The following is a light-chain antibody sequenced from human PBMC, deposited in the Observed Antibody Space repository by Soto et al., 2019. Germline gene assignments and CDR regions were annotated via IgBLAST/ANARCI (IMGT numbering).Light chain of an antibody. Sequence: QSVLTQPPSASETPGQRVTISCSGSSSNIGSNHVYWYQHLPGTAPKLLIYRNNQRPSGVPDRFSGSKSGTSASLAISGLRSEDEADYYCAAWDDSLSGYVFGTGTKVTVL. V-gene: IGLV1-47*01. CDR3: AAWDDSLSGYV. J-gene: IGLJ1*01. CDR2: RNN. CDR1: SSNIGSNH.